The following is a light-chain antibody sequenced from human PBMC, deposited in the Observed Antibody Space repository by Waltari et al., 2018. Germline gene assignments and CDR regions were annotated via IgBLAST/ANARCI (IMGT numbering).Light chain of an antibody. J-gene: IGKJ4*01. CDR2: DAS. V-gene: IGKV3-11*01. CDR3: LQCHKWPLT. Sequence: EIVLTQSPATLSLSPGERATLSCRASQSVRSYLAWYQQKPGQTPRLLIHDASNRATGIPARFSGSGSGTDFTLTISSLEPEDFAVYYCLQCHKWPLTFGGGTKVEIK. CDR1: QSVRSY.